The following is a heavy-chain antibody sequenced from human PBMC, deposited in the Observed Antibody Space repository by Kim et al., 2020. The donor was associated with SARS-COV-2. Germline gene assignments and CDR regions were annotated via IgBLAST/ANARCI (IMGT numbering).Heavy chain of an antibody. V-gene: IGHV1-18*04. J-gene: IGHJ3*02. CDR3: ARVGKYSSSGYPNGFDI. CDR2: ISAYNGNT. Sequence: ASVKVSCKASGYTFTSYGISWVRQAPGKGLEWMGWISAYNGNTNYAQKLQGRVTMTTDTSTNTAYMELRSLRSDETAVYYCARVGKYSSSGYPNGFDIWGQGTMVTVSS. D-gene: IGHD6-13*01. CDR1: GYTFTSYG.